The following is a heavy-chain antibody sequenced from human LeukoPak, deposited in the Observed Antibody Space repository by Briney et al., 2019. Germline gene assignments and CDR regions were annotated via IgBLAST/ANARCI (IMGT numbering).Heavy chain of an antibody. Sequence: SETLSLTCTVSGGSISSYYWSWIRQPPGKGLEWIGYIYYSGSTYYNPSLKSRVTISVDTSKNQFSLKLSSVTAADTAVYYCARDLGYGDHYYFDYWGQGTLVTVSS. CDR3: ARDLGYGDHYYFDY. CDR2: IYYSGST. CDR1: GGSISSYY. J-gene: IGHJ4*02. V-gene: IGHV4-59*12. D-gene: IGHD4-17*01.